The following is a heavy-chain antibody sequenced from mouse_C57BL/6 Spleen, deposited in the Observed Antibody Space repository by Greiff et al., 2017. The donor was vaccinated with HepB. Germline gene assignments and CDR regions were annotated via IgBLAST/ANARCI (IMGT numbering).Heavy chain of an antibody. D-gene: IGHD2-4*01. CDR1: GYTFTSYW. V-gene: IGHV1-50*01. J-gene: IGHJ3*01. CDR3: ARSGDYDFAWFAY. Sequence: VQLQQPGAELVKPGASVKLSCKASGYTFTSYWMQWVKQRPGQGLEWIGEIDPSDSYTNYNQKFKGKATLTVDTSSSTAYMQLSSLTSEDSAVYYCARSGDYDFAWFAYWGQGTLVTVSA. CDR2: IDPSDSYT.